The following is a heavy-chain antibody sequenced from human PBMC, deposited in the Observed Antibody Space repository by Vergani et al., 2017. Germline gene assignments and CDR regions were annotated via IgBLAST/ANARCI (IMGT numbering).Heavy chain of an antibody. CDR2: IYHSGST. CDR3: ARGLGYCSSTSCSQYYFDY. Sequence: QVQLQESGPGLVKPSQTLSLTCTVSGGSISSGGYSWSWIRQPPGKGLEWIGYIYHSGSTYYNPSLKSRVTISVDRSKNQFSLKLSSVTAADTAVYYCARGLGYCSSTSCSQYYFDYWGQGTLVTVSS. V-gene: IGHV4-30-2*01. D-gene: IGHD2-2*01. J-gene: IGHJ4*02. CDR1: GGSISSGGYS.